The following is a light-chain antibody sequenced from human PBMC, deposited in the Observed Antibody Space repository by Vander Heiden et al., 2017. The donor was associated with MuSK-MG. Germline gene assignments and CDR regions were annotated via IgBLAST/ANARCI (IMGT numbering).Light chain of an antibody. CDR2: DAS. CDR1: QDISNY. Sequence: DNKMTPFPSSLSASVGYRVTISCQASQDISNYLNWYQQKPGQAPKLLIYDASNWETGVPSRFSGSGSGTDFTFTISSLQPEDVAVYYCQQDDNIPHTFGQGTKVEIK. CDR3: QQDDNIPHT. J-gene: IGKJ2*01. V-gene: IGKV1-33*01.